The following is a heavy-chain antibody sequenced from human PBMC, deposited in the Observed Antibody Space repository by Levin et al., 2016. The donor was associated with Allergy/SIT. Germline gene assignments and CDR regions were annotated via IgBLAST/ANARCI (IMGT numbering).Heavy chain of an antibody. CDR3: ARLPLGSLSSNYFDY. J-gene: IGHJ4*02. D-gene: IGHD1-26*01. Sequence: GESLKISCAASGFSFRNAWMSWVRQAPGKGLEWVGRIRSNPDGGETEYAAPVRARVTISIDESISTAYLHWSSLKASYTAIYYCARLPLGSLSSNYFDYWGQGTLVTVTS. CDR2: IRSNPDGGET. CDR1: GFSFRNAW. V-gene: IGHV3-15*01.